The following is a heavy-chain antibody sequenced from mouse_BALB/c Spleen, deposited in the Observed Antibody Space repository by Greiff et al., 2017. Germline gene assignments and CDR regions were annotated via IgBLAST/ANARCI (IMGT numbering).Heavy chain of an antibody. CDR2: ISNGGGST. CDR3: ARGDAMDY. Sequence: EVHLVESGGGLVQPGGSLKLSCAASGFTFSSYTMSWVRQTPEKRLEWVAYISNGGGSTYYPDTVKGRFTISRDNAKNTLYLQMSSLKSEDTAMYYCARGDAMDYWGQGTSVTVSS. CDR1: GFTFSSYT. V-gene: IGHV5-12-2*01. J-gene: IGHJ4*01.